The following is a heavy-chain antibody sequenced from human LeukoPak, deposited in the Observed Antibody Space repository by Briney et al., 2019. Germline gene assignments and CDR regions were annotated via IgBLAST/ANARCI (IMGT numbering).Heavy chain of an antibody. CDR2: IKQDGSEK. CDR3: ARGYYDSSGYYYPVGMDV. CDR1: GFTFSSYW. D-gene: IGHD3-22*01. V-gene: IGHV3-7*05. Sequence: GGSLRLSCAASGFTFSSYWMSWVRQAPGKGLEWVANIKQDGSEKYYVDSVKGRFTISRDNAKNSLYLQMNSLRAEDTVVYYCARGYYDSSGYYYPVGMDVWGQGTTVTVSS. J-gene: IGHJ6*02.